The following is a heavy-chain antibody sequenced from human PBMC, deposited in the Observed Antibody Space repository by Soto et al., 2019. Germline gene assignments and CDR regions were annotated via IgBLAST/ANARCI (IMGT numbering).Heavy chain of an antibody. D-gene: IGHD4-4*01. CDR2: INHSGST. CDR1: GGSFSGYY. V-gene: IGHV4-34*01. CDR3: AQTTVSYYYYGMDV. Sequence: SETLSLTSAAYGGSFSGYYWSWIRQPPGKGLEWIGEINHSGSTHYNPSLKSRVTISVDTSKNQFSLKLSSVTAEDTAVYYCAQTTVSYYYYGMDVWGQGTKGTV. J-gene: IGHJ6*02.